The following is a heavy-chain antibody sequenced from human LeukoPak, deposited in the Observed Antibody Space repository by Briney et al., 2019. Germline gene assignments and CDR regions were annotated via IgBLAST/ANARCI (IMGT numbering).Heavy chain of an antibody. CDR2: IIPILGIA. CDR1: GGTFSSYA. J-gene: IGHJ6*02. Sequence: ASVKVSCKASGGTFSSYAISWVRQAPAQGLEWMGRIIPILGIANYAQKFQGRVTITADKSTSTAYMELSSLRSEDTAVYYCARGDYGDYRHYYGMDVWGQGTTVTVSS. V-gene: IGHV1-69*04. D-gene: IGHD4-17*01. CDR3: ARGDYGDYRHYYGMDV.